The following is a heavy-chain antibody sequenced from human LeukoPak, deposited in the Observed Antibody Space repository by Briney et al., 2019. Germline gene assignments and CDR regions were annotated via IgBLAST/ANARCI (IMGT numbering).Heavy chain of an antibody. V-gene: IGHV3-33*01. D-gene: IGHD2-21*02. Sequence: QPGRSLRLSCAASGFTFSSYGMHWVRQAPGKGLEWVAVIWYDGSNKYYADSVKGRFTISRDNSKNTLYLQMNSLRAEDTAVYYCARPNRGSDCYLPGDAFDIWGQGTMVTVSS. CDR1: GFTFSSYG. CDR2: IWYDGSNK. CDR3: ARPNRGSDCYLPGDAFDI. J-gene: IGHJ3*02.